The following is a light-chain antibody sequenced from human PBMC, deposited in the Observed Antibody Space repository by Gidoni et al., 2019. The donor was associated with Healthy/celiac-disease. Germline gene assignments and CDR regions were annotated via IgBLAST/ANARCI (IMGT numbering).Light chain of an antibody. Sequence: DIVMTQYPDSLAVSLGERATINCKSSQSVLYSSNNKNYLALYQQKPGQPPTLLIYWASTRESGVPDRFSGSGSGTDFTLTISSLQAEDVAVYYCQQYYSTPRFTFGPGTKVDIK. CDR3: QQYYSTPRFT. CDR1: QSVLYSSNNKNY. J-gene: IGKJ3*01. CDR2: WAS. V-gene: IGKV4-1*01.